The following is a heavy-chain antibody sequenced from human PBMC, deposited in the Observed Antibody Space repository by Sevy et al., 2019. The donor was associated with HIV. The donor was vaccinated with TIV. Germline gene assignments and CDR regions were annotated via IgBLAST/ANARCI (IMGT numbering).Heavy chain of an antibody. CDR3: AKNGDIVVVPAASIGYYYYYGMDV. CDR1: GFTFSSYA. J-gene: IGHJ6*02. D-gene: IGHD2-2*01. CDR2: ISGSGGST. Sequence: GGSLRLSCAASGFTFSSYAMSWVRQAPGKGLEWVSAISGSGGSTYYADSVKGRFTISRDNSKNTLYLQMSSLRAEDTAVYYCAKNGDIVVVPAASIGYYYYYGMDVWGQGTTVTVSS. V-gene: IGHV3-23*01.